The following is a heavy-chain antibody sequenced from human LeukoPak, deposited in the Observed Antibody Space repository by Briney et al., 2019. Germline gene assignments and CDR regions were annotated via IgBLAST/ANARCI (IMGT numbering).Heavy chain of an antibody. J-gene: IGHJ5*02. CDR3: ARDRGELRVWFDP. CDR1: GYFFSTYG. Sequence: ASVKVSCKTSGYFFSTYGISWVRQAPGQGLEWMGWISGYNDNALYAPKFHGRVTMTADTSTSTASMELWSLRSDDTAVYYCARDRGELRVWFDPWGQGTLVTVSS. D-gene: IGHD1-1*01. V-gene: IGHV1-18*01. CDR2: ISGYNDNA.